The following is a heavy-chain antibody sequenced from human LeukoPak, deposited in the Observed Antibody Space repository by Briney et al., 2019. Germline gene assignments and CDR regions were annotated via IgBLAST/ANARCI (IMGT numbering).Heavy chain of an antibody. CDR1: GGSFSGYY. CDR2: INHSGST. D-gene: IGHD3-10*01. Sequence: SEALSLTCAVYGGSFSGYYWSWIRQPPGKGLEWIGEINHSGSTNYNPSLKSRVTISVDTSKNQFSLKLSSVTAADTAVYYCARGYYGSGDWGQGTLVTVSS. CDR3: ARGYYGSGD. J-gene: IGHJ4*02. V-gene: IGHV4-34*01.